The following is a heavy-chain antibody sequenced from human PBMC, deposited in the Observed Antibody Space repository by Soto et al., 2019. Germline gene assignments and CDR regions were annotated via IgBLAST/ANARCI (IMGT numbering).Heavy chain of an antibody. CDR2: IYYSGKT. J-gene: IGHJ4*02. CDR1: GGSLRDTNNY. CDR3: ARTYSASGSYSY. Sequence: QLQLQASGPGLVEPSETLSLTCTVSGGSLRDTNNYWGWIRQPPGKGPEWIGSIYYSGKTYYSPSLKSRVILSVDTSKNQFSLKLTSVTAADTAVYYCARTYSASGSYSYWAQGTLVTVSS. D-gene: IGHD3-10*01. V-gene: IGHV4-39*01.